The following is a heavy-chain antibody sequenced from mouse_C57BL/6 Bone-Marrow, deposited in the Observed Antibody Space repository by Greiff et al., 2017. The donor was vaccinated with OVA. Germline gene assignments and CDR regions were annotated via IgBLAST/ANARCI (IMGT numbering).Heavy chain of an antibody. Sequence: VQLQQSGAELVRPGASVKLSCTASGFNIKDDYMHWVKQRPERGLEWIGWIDPENGDTEYASKFQGKATITADTSSNTAYLQLSSLTSEDTAVYYCTTGVTTVVADYWGQGTTLTVSS. V-gene: IGHV14-4*01. J-gene: IGHJ2*01. CDR1: GFNIKDDY. CDR2: IDPENGDT. D-gene: IGHD1-1*01. CDR3: TTGVTTVVADY.